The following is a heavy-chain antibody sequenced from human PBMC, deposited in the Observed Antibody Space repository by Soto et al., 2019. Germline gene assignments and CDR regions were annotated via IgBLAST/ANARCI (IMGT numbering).Heavy chain of an antibody. V-gene: IGHV3-23*01. D-gene: IGHD6-6*01. J-gene: IGHJ4*02. CDR2: ISGSGGST. Sequence: GGSLRLSCAASGFTFSNAWINWVRQAPGKGLEWVSAISGSGGSTYYADSVKGRFTISRDNSKNTLYLQMNSLRAEDTAVYYCAKERSIAARRGYFDYWGQGTLVTVSS. CDR1: GFTFSNAW. CDR3: AKERSIAARRGYFDY.